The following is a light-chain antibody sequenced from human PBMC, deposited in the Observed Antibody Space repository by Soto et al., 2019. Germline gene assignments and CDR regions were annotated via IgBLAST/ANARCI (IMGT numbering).Light chain of an antibody. Sequence: EIVLTQSPGTLSLSPGERATLSCRASQSVSSTYIAWYQQNPGQAPRLLIYGASSRATGIPDRFSGSGSGTDFTLTISRLELEDFAVYFCQQYGRSPPFTFGQGPKVDIK. J-gene: IGKJ2*01. CDR2: GAS. V-gene: IGKV3-20*01. CDR1: QSVSSTY. CDR3: QQYGRSPPFT.